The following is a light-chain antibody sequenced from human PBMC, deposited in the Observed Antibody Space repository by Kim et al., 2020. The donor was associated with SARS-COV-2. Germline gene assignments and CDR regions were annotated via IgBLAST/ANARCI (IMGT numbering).Light chain of an antibody. Sequence: PGERATLSCRASQSVSNNYVVWYQQKPGQSPRLLIYRAFSRSTGIPDRFSGSGSGTDFTLTISRLEPEDSAVYYRPQYGSSSGTFGQGTKV. J-gene: IGKJ1*01. CDR2: RAF. CDR1: QSVSNNY. V-gene: IGKV3-20*01. CDR3: PQYGSSSGT.